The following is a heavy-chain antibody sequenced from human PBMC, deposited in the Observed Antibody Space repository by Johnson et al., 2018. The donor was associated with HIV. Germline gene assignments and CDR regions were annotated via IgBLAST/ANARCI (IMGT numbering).Heavy chain of an antibody. CDR3: ARGGIAAAGDAFDI. V-gene: IGHV3-30-3*01. J-gene: IGHJ3*02. CDR1: GFTFSSFA. Sequence: QVQLVESGGGVVQPGRSLRLSCAASGFTFSSFAMHWVRQAPGKGLEWVAVISYDGSNKYYADSVKGRFPITRDNSKNTLYLQMNSLRAEDTAVYYCARGGIAAAGDAFDIWGQGTMVTVS. D-gene: IGHD6-13*01. CDR2: ISYDGSNK.